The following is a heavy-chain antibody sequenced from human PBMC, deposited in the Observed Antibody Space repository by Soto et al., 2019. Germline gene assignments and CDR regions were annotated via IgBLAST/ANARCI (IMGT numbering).Heavy chain of an antibody. CDR3: ARDYKRRIAVANTLPPVTAY. CDR1: GYTFTSYG. Sequence: ASVKVSCKASGYTFTSYGISWVRQAPGQGLEWMGWISAYNGNTNYAQKLQGRVTMTTDTSTSTAYVELRSLRSDDTAVYYCARDYKRRIAVANTLPPVTAYWGQGTLVTVSS. CDR2: ISAYNGNT. V-gene: IGHV1-18*01. J-gene: IGHJ4*02. D-gene: IGHD6-19*01.